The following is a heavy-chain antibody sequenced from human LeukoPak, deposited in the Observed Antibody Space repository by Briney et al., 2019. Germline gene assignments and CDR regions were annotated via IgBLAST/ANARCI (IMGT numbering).Heavy chain of an antibody. CDR3: ARGGTGAFDY. J-gene: IGHJ4*02. D-gene: IGHD2-8*02. Sequence: GGSLRLSCAASGFSFSDYYMSWIRQAPGKGLEWISYISSSSTYISDADSVKGRSTISRDNAKNSLYLQMSSLRVEDTAVYYCARGGTGAFDYWGRGILVTVSS. CDR2: ISSSSTYI. V-gene: IGHV3-11*06. CDR1: GFSFSDYY.